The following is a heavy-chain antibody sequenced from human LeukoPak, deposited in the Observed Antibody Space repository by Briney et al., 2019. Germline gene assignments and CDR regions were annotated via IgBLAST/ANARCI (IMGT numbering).Heavy chain of an antibody. CDR1: GFSFNSYA. CDR2: ISYDGSKE. CDR3: ASADFYGSGSYYSGSCDY. Sequence: PGRSLRLSCAASGFSFNSYAMHWVRQAPGKGLEWVAVISYDGSKEYYTDSVKGRFTISRDNSKNTLYLEMNSLRNEDTAVYYCASADFYGSGSYYSGSCDYWGQGTLVTVSS. V-gene: IGHV3-30*04. D-gene: IGHD3-10*01. J-gene: IGHJ4*02.